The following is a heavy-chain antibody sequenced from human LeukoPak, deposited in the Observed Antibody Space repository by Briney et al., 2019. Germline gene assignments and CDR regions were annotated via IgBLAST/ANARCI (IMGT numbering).Heavy chain of an antibody. CDR2: ISSSSSTI. CDR1: GFTFSSYS. J-gene: IGHJ5*02. D-gene: IGHD3-10*01. V-gene: IGHV3-48*04. CDR3: ARRGGSGTRRFLDP. Sequence: GGSLRLSCAASGFTFSSYSMNWVRQAPGKGLEWVSYISSSSSTIYYADSVKGRFTISRDNARNSLYLQMNSLRAEDTAVYYCARRGGSGTRRFLDPWGQGTLVTVSS.